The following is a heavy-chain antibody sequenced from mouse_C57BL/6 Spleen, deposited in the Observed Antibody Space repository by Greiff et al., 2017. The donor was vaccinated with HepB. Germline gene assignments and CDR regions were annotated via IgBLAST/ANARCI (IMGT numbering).Heavy chain of an antibody. Sequence: QVHVKQSGAELVRPGTSVKMSCKASGYTFTNYWIGWAKQRPGHGLEWIGDIYPGGGYTNYNEKFKGKATLTADKSSSTAYMQFSSLTSEDSAIYYCARSDTTVALDVWGTGTTVTVSS. D-gene: IGHD1-1*01. CDR2: IYPGGGYT. J-gene: IGHJ1*03. V-gene: IGHV1-63*01. CDR3: ARSDTTVALDV. CDR1: GYTFTNYW.